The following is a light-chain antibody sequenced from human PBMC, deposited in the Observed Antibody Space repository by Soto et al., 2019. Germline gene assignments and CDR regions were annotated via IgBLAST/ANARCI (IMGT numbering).Light chain of an antibody. CDR2: GAS. CDR1: PSVSGY. Sequence: EIVMTQSPATLSVSPGERATLSCRASPSVSGYLAWYKHKPGQPPRILIYGASTRAPGIPARFSGSGSGTEFTLTLSSLQSEDFAVYYCQQYNNWTLTCGGGTKVEIK. V-gene: IGKV3-15*01. CDR3: QQYNNWTLT. J-gene: IGKJ4*01.